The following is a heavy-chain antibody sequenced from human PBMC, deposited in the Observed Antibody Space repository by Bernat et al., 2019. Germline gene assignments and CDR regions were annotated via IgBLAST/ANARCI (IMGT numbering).Heavy chain of an antibody. CDR3: ARQRSGSYYMDAFDI. J-gene: IGHJ3*02. Sequence: QLQLQESGPGLVKPSETPSLTCTVSGDSISSSTYYWGWIRQPPGKGLEWIGSVSNSESTYYNPSLKSRVTISVDTSKNQFSLKLNSVTAADTAVFYCARQRSGSYYMDAFDIWGQGTMVTVSS. D-gene: IGHD3-10*01. CDR1: GDSISSSTYY. V-gene: IGHV4-39*01. CDR2: VSNSEST.